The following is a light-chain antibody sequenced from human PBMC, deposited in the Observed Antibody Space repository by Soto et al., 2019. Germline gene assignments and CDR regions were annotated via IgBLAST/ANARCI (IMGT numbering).Light chain of an antibody. J-gene: IGLJ2*01. V-gene: IGLV1-40*01. CDR1: SSNIGAGYD. CDR3: SSYTSSSTLL. CDR2: ANT. Sequence: QSVLTQPPSVSGAPGHSVTISCTGSSSNIGAGYDVHWYHQLPGTAPKLLIYANTNRPSGVPDRFSGSKSGTSASLAITGLQAEDEADYYCSSYTSSSTLLFGGGTKLTVL.